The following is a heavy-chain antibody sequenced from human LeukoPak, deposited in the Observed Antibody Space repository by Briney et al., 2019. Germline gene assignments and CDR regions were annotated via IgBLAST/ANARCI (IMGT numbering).Heavy chain of an antibody. Sequence: GGSLRLSCAASGFTFNNYWMSWVRQAPGKGLECVANIKQDGSEKFYVDSVKGRFTISTDNAQNSLYLQMNSLRAEDTAVYYCARPSRGSTPDYWGQGTLVTVSS. CDR2: IKQDGSEK. D-gene: IGHD1-26*01. J-gene: IGHJ4*02. CDR1: GFTFNNYW. CDR3: ARPSRGSTPDY. V-gene: IGHV3-7*04.